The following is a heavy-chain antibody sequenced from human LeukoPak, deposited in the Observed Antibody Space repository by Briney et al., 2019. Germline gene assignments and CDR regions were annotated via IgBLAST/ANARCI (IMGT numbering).Heavy chain of an antibody. CDR1: GFTFSDYY. V-gene: IGHV3-11*04. D-gene: IGHD6-19*01. CDR3: ARAEKHGLWSSGPGWFDY. J-gene: IGHJ4*02. CDR2: ISSSGSTI. Sequence: PGGSLRLSCAASGFTFSDYYMSWIRQAPGKGLEWVSYISSSGSTIYYADSVKGRFTISRDNAKNPLYLQMNSLRAEDTAVYYCARAEKHGLWSSGPGWFDYWGQGTLVTVSS.